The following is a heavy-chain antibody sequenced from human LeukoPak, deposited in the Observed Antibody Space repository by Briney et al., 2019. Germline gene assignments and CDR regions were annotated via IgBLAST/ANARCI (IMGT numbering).Heavy chain of an antibody. CDR1: GYSFTSYW. Sequence: GESLKISCKGSGYSFTSYWIVWVRQMPGKGLEWMGIIYPGDSESRYSPSFQGQVTISADKSISTAYLQWSSLKASDSAMYYCGRIPAAGSLKGSFDIWGQGTMVTVSS. CDR2: IYPGDSES. J-gene: IGHJ3*02. D-gene: IGHD6-13*01. V-gene: IGHV5-51*01. CDR3: GRIPAAGSLKGSFDI.